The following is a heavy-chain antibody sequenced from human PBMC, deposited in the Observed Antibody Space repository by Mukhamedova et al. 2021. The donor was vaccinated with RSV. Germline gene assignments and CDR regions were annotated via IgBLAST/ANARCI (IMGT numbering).Heavy chain of an antibody. D-gene: IGHD3-10*01. J-gene: IGHJ4*02. CDR2: QSYDGDKK. V-gene: IGHV3-30*03. Sequence: GKGLEWVAVQSYDGDKKYYADSVKGRFTLSRDNSKSTLYLQMNSLRAEDTAVYYCARLWRYYGSGNYFSADDYWGQGTLVTVSS. CDR3: ARLWRYYGSGNYFSADDY.